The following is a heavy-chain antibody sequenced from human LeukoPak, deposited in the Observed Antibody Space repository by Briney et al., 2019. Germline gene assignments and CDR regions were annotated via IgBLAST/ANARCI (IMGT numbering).Heavy chain of an antibody. CDR2: IKQDGSEK. CDR3: ARDRLSGEYEDY. Sequence: GGSLRLSCAASGFTFSRYWMSWVRQAPGKGLEWVANIKQDGSEKYYVDSVKGRLTISRDNAKNSLYLQMNSLRAEDTGVYYCARDRLSGEYEDYWGQGTVVTVSS. D-gene: IGHD4-17*01. V-gene: IGHV3-7*01. J-gene: IGHJ4*02. CDR1: GFTFSRYW.